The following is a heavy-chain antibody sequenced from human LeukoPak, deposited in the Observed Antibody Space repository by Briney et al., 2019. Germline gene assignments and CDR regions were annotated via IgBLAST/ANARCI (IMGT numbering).Heavy chain of an antibody. J-gene: IGHJ4*02. CDR3: ARVGGYSGYDFDY. D-gene: IGHD5-12*01. CDR1: GDSISSYY. Sequence: SETLSLTCTVSGDSISSYYWSWIRQPPGKGLEWIGYIYYSGSTNYNPSLKSRVTISVDTSKNQFSLKLSSVTAADTAVYYCARVGGYSGYDFDYWGQGTLVTVSS. CDR2: IYYSGST. V-gene: IGHV4-59*01.